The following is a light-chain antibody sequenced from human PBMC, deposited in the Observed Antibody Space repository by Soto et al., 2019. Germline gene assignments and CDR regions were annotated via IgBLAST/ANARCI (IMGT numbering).Light chain of an antibody. Sequence: EIVMTQSPVTLSVSPGERATLSCRASQSVSSNLAWYQQKPGQAPSLLIYGAFTRATGIPARFSGTGSGTEFTLTISRLQSEDLAIYYCQKYNDWPLTFGQGTKVDI. J-gene: IGKJ1*01. V-gene: IGKV3-15*01. CDR3: QKYNDWPLT. CDR1: QSVSSN. CDR2: GAF.